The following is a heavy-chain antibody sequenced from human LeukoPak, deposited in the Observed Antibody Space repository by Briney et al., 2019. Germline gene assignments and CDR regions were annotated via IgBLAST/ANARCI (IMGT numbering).Heavy chain of an antibody. Sequence: GESLRLSCAASGFTLSSYGIHWVRQAPGKGLEWVAVIWYDGSKKYYGDSVKGRFTISRDNSKNTLHLQMNSLRVEDTAVYYCARDIGDSGFFLDYWGQGTLVTVS. CDR1: GFTLSSYG. CDR2: IWYDGSKK. CDR3: ARDIGDSGFFLDY. V-gene: IGHV3-33*01. D-gene: IGHD3-22*01. J-gene: IGHJ4*02.